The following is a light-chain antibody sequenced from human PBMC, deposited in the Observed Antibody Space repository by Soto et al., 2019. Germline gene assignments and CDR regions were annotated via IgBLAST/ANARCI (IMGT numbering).Light chain of an antibody. V-gene: IGKV1-5*03. CDR2: KAS. J-gene: IGKJ1*01. CDR1: QTISSW. Sequence: DIQMTQSPSTLSGSLGDRVTLTCRASQTISSWLAWYQQKPGKAPKLLIYKASTLKSGVPSRFRGSGSGTEFTLTISSLQPDDFAPYYCQHYNSYSAAFGQGTKVDIK. CDR3: QHYNSYSAA.